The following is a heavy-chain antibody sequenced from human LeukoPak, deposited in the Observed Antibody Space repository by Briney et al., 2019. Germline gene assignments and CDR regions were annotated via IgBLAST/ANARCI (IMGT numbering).Heavy chain of an antibody. V-gene: IGHV1-69*06. Sequence: SVKVSCKASGGTFSSYAISWVRQAPGQGLEWMGGIIPIFGTANYAQKFQGRVTITADKSTSTAYMELSSLRSEDTAVYYCARTLFGELSPTPYYYYGMDVWGEGTTVTVSS. J-gene: IGHJ6*04. CDR2: IIPIFGTA. D-gene: IGHD3-10*02. CDR3: ARTLFGELSPTPYYYYGMDV. CDR1: GGTFSSYA.